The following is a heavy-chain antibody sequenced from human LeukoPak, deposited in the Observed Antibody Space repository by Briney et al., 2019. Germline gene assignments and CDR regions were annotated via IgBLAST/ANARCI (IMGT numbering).Heavy chain of an antibody. D-gene: IGHD5-12*01. CDR2: IYPGDSDT. Sequence: GESLKISCKGSGYSFTSYWIGWVRQMPGKGLEWMGIIYPGDSDTRDSPAFQGQVTISADKSISTAYLQWSSLKASATAMYYCARHGGYVTGYFNYWGQGTLVTVSS. CDR1: GYSFTSYW. CDR3: ARHGGYVTGYFNY. V-gene: IGHV5-51*01. J-gene: IGHJ4*02.